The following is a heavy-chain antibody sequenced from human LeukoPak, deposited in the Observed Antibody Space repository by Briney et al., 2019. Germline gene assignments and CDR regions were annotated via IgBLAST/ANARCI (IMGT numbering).Heavy chain of an antibody. Sequence: GGSLRLSCAASGFTFSSYSMNWVRQAPGKGLEWVSYISSSSSYIYYADSVKGRFTISRDNAKNSLYLQMNSLRAEDTALYFCARDPYSGNYGNYYYYYMDVWGKGTTVTIS. J-gene: IGHJ6*03. D-gene: IGHD1-26*01. CDR1: GFTFSSYS. CDR2: ISSSSSYI. V-gene: IGHV3-21*01. CDR3: ARDPYSGNYGNYYYYYMDV.